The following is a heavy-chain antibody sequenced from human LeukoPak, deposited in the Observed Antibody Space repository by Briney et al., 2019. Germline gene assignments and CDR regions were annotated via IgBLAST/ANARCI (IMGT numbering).Heavy chain of an antibody. V-gene: IGHV4-39*01. Sequence: LETLSLTCTVSGGSIISTTYYWGWIRQPPGKGLEWIGSIDYSGSTYYNASLQSRGTISVDTSKNQFSLKLSSVTAADTAVYYCARHIPPSVVLPAAGYWGQGTLVTVSS. J-gene: IGHJ4*02. D-gene: IGHD2-2*01. CDR1: GGSIISTTYY. CDR2: IDYSGST. CDR3: ARHIPPSVVLPAAGY.